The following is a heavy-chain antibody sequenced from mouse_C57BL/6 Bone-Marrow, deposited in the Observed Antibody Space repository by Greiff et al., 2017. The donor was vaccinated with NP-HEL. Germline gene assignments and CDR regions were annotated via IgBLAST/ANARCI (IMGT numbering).Heavy chain of an antibody. J-gene: IGHJ2*01. CDR2: ISDGGSYT. D-gene: IGHD3-3*01. CDR3: ARERGLYYFDY. CDR1: GFTFSSYA. Sequence: DVMLVESGGGLVKPGGSLKLSCAASGFTFSSYAMSWVRQTPEKRLEWVATISDGGSYTYYPDNVKGRFTISRDNAKNNLYLQMSHLKSEDTAMYYCARERGLYYFDYWGQGTTLTVSS. V-gene: IGHV5-4*01.